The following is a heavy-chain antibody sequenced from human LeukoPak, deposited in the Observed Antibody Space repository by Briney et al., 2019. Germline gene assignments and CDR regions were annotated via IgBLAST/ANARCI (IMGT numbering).Heavy chain of an antibody. V-gene: IGHV3-30*02. CDR2: IRFDGSNK. Sequence: GGSLRLSCAASGFSFSTYAMSWVRQAPGKGLEWVAFIRFDGSNKYYADSVKGRFTISRDNSKNTLYLQMNSLRAEDTAVYYCAKLEGDYGDSERFYWGQGTLVTVSS. D-gene: IGHD4-17*01. J-gene: IGHJ4*02. CDR1: GFSFSTYA. CDR3: AKLEGDYGDSERFY.